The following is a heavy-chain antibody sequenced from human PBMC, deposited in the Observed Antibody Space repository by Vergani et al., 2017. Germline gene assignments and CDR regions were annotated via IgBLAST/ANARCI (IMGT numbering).Heavy chain of an antibody. CDR3: ARGDSNSLDP. Sequence: VHLVQSGAEVKKPGATAKISCKVSGYPFTDYYIHWVQQAPGQGLEWIGLVDPEDGETIYAEEFQGRVTITADTSTDTAYMELISLKFEDTAVYYCARGDSNSLDPWGEGTLVTVSS. V-gene: IGHV1-69-2*01. CDR1: GYPFTDYY. CDR2: VDPEDGET. J-gene: IGHJ5*02. D-gene: IGHD6-13*01.